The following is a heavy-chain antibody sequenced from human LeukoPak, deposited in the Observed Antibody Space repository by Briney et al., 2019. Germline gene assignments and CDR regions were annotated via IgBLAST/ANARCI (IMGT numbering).Heavy chain of an antibody. CDR1: GGSISSYY. D-gene: IGHD3-10*01. CDR2: IYYSGST. J-gene: IGHJ3*02. Sequence: SETLSLTCTVSGGSISSYYWSWIRQPPGKGLEWIGYIYYSGSTNHNPSLKSRVTISVDTSKNQFSLKLSSVTAADTAVYYCASLYGSGSWRPFDIWGQGTMVTVSS. CDR3: ASLYGSGSWRPFDI. V-gene: IGHV4-59*01.